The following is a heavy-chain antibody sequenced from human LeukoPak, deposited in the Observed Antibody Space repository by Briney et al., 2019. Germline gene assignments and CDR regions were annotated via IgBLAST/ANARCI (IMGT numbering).Heavy chain of an antibody. CDR1: GGSFSGYY. CDR2: INHSGST. Sequence: SETLSLTCAVYGGSFSGYYWSWIRQPPGKGLEWIGEINHSGSTNYNPSLKSRVTISVDTSKNQFSLKLSSVTAADTAVYYCARHRRYSSSWPLSYYYMDVWGKGTTVTISS. V-gene: IGHV4-34*01. J-gene: IGHJ6*03. CDR3: ARHRRYSSSWPLSYYYMDV. D-gene: IGHD6-13*01.